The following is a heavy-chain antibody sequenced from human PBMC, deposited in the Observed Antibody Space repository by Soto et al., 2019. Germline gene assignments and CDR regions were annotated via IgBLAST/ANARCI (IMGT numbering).Heavy chain of an antibody. J-gene: IGHJ6*02. D-gene: IGHD4-17*01. Sequence: GGSLRLSCAASGFTFSSYSMNWVRQAPGKGLEWVSSISSSSSYIYYADSVKGRFTISRDNAKNSLYLQMNSLRAEDTAVYYCASYAVTRRDYYYGMDVWGQGTTVTVSS. CDR3: ASYAVTRRDYYYGMDV. V-gene: IGHV3-21*01. CDR1: GFTFSSYS. CDR2: ISSSSSYI.